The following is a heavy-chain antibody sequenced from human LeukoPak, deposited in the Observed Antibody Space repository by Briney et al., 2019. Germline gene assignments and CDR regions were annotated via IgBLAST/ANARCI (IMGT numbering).Heavy chain of an antibody. CDR1: GGSFSGYY. V-gene: IGHV4-34*01. J-gene: IGHJ6*02. CDR2: INHSGST. CDR3: ARDADTATWGSYGMDV. D-gene: IGHD5-18*01. Sequence: PSETLSLTCAVYGGSFSGYYWSWIRQPPGKGLEWIGEINHSGSTNYNPSLKSRVTISVDTSKNQFSLKLSSVTAADTAVYYCARDADTATWGSYGMDVWGQGTTVTVSS.